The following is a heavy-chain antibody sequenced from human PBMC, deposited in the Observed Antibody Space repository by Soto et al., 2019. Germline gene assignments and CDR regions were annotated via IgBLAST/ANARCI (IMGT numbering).Heavy chain of an antibody. D-gene: IGHD3-9*01. Sequence: TGGSLRLSCAASGFTFSSYWLSWVRQAPGKGLEWVGNIKQDGSEKYYVDSVKGRFTISRDTAKNSLYLQMNSLRAEDTAVYYCAREGFVLRYIDWLYRQTYFDYWGQGTLVNVSS. CDR2: IKQDGSEK. V-gene: IGHV3-7*03. CDR3: AREGFVLRYIDWLYRQTYFDY. J-gene: IGHJ4*02. CDR1: GFTFSSYW.